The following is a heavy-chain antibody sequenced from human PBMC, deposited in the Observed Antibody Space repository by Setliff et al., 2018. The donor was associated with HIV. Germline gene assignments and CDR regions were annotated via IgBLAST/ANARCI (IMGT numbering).Heavy chain of an antibody. CDR3: ARVQMAYAAFDV. CDR2: IYFTGSS. Sequence: PSETLSLTCPVSGGSISTYYWSWIRQPPGKGLEWIGSIYFTGSSDNNPSLKSRVTLSVDTSKHQFSLKLSSVTAADTAVYYCARVQMAYAAFDVWGQVTMVTVSS. D-gene: IGHD4-17*01. CDR1: GGSISTYY. J-gene: IGHJ3*01. V-gene: IGHV4-59*01.